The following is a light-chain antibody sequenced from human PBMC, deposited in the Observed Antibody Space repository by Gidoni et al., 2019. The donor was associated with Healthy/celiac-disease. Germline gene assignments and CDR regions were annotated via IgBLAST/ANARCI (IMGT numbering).Light chain of an antibody. CDR2: WAS. CDR1: QSVLYISKNKNY. Sequence: DIVMTQSPDSLAVSVGERATINCKSSQSVLYISKNKNYLAWYQQKPGQPPKLLIYWASTRESGVPDRFSGSGSGTDFTLTISSLQAEDVAVYYCQQYYSTPHTFGQGTKLEIK. V-gene: IGKV4-1*01. CDR3: QQYYSTPHT. J-gene: IGKJ2*01.